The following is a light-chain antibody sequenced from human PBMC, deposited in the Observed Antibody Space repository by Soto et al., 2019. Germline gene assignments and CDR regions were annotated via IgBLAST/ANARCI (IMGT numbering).Light chain of an antibody. CDR1: SSDVGSYNL. Sequence: QSALTQPASVSGSPVQSITIFCTGTSSDVGSYNLVSWYQQHPGKAPKVMIYEVSKRPSGVPNRLSGSKSGYTASLTISGLQAEDEADYYCCSYAGSSTYVFGTGTKVTVL. V-gene: IGLV2-23*02. CDR2: EVS. J-gene: IGLJ1*01. CDR3: CSYAGSSTYV.